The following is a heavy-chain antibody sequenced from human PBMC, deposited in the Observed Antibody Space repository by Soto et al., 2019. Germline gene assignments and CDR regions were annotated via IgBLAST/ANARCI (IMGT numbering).Heavy chain of an antibody. V-gene: IGHV1-8*01. CDR1: GYTFTSYD. D-gene: IGHD5-12*01. CDR2: MNPNSGNT. J-gene: IGHJ3*02. CDR3: ARIRGYSGPGAFDI. Sequence: ASVKVSCKASGYTFTSYDINWVRQATGQGLVWMGWMNPNSGNTGYAQKFQGRVTMTRNTSISTAYMELSSLRSEDTAVYYCARIRGYSGPGAFDIWGQGTMVTVSS.